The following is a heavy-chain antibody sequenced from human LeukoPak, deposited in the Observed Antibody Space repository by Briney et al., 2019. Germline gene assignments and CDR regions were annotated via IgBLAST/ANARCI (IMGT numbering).Heavy chain of an antibody. CDR2: ITRSSSYI. Sequence: PGGSLRLSCAASGFTFSSYAMSWVRQAPGKGLEWVSSITRSSSYIYYADSVKGRFTISRDNAKNSLFLQMNSLRAEDTAIYYCARQTIIYGDYSDYWGQGTLVTVSS. D-gene: IGHD4/OR15-4a*01. V-gene: IGHV3-21*01. CDR3: ARQTIIYGDYSDY. J-gene: IGHJ4*02. CDR1: GFTFSSYA.